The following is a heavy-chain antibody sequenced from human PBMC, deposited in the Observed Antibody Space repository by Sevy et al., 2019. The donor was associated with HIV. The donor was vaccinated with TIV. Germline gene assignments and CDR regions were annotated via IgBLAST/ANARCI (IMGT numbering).Heavy chain of an antibody. D-gene: IGHD6-13*01. CDR2: IKQGGSEK. Sequence: GGSLRLSCAASGFTFSSYWMSWVRQAPGKGLEWVANIKQGGSEKYYVDSVKGRFTISRDNAKNSLYLQMNSLRAEDTAVYYCAREASDIAAAGTMDYWGQGTLVTVSS. J-gene: IGHJ4*02. CDR3: AREASDIAAAGTMDY. V-gene: IGHV3-7*01. CDR1: GFTFSSYW.